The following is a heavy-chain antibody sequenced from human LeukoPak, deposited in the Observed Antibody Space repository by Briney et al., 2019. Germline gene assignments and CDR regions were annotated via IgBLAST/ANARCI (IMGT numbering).Heavy chain of an antibody. J-gene: IGHJ4*02. CDR3: ARVRFYDTTGYSTPYYLDY. D-gene: IGHD3-22*01. CDR1: GGPIIASY. V-gene: IGHV4-59*01. CDR2: THYSGTG. Sequence: PSETLSLTCAVSGGPIIASYWSWIRQPPGKGLEWIGYTHYSGTGNYNPSLKSQVTISIDTSKNRFSLRLTSVTAADTAVYYCARVRFYDTTGYSTPYYLDYWGQGALVTVSS.